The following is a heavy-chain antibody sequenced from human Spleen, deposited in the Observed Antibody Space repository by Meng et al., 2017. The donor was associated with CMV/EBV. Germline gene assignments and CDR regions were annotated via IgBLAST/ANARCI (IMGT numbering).Heavy chain of an antibody. CDR2: ISSSGFTI. CDR3: ARVGCTNGICHWDY. J-gene: IGHJ4*02. Sequence: GESLKISCAASGFTFSDYEMNWVRQAPGKGLEWVSYISSSGFTIYYADSVKGRFTISRDNAKNSLHLQMNSLRAEDTAVYYCARVGCTNGICHWDYWGQGTLVTVSS. V-gene: IGHV3-48*03. CDR1: GFTFSDYE. D-gene: IGHD2-8*01.